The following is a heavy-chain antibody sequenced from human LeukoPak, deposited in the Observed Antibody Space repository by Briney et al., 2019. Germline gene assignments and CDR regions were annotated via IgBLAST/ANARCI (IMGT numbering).Heavy chain of an antibody. J-gene: IGHJ4*02. CDR1: GFTFSNYW. CDR3: ARDFRYSYGPTSYYFDY. CDR2: IKQDGSEM. V-gene: IGHV3-7*04. D-gene: IGHD5-18*01. Sequence: PGGSLRLSCAASGFTFSNYWMNWVRQAPGKGLEWVANIKQDGSEMYSVDSVKGRFTISRDNAKNSLYLQMNSLRAEDTAVYYCARDFRYSYGPTSYYFDYWGQGTLVTVSS.